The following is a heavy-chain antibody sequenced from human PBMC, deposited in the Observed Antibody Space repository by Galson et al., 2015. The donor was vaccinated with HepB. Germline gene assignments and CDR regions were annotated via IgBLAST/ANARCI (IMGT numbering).Heavy chain of an antibody. CDR2: ISYDGSEK. J-gene: IGHJ4*02. CDR3: TSGKSPISVASTARDFES. CDR1: GFIFSNSG. Sequence: SLRLSCAASGFIFSNSGMHWVRQAPDKGLEWVARISYDGSEKYYADSVKGRFTVSRDNSKKTLYLEMNSLRADDTALHYCTSGKSPISVASTARDFESWGQGTLVTVSS. D-gene: IGHD6-19*01. V-gene: IGHV3-30*03.